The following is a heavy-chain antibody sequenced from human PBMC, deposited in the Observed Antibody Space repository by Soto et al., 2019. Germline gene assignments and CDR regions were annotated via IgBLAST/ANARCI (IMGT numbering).Heavy chain of an antibody. Sequence: ASVKVSCKVSGYTLTELSMHWVRQAPGKGLEWMGGFDPEDGKTIYAQKFQGRVTMTEDTSTDTAYMELSSLRSEDTAVYYCATPGRVYYDSSGYIPAAFDIWGQGTMVTVSS. D-gene: IGHD3-22*01. V-gene: IGHV1-24*01. CDR2: FDPEDGKT. CDR3: ATPGRVYYDSSGYIPAAFDI. CDR1: GYTLTELS. J-gene: IGHJ3*02.